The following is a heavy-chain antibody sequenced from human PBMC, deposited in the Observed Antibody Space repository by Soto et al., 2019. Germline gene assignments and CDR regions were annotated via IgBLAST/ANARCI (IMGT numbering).Heavy chain of an antibody. CDR2: IFHNGNT. D-gene: IGHD2-8*01. CDR1: SGSIRSSNW. Sequence: SETLSLTCAVSSGSIRSSNWWSWVRQSPGKGPEWTGEIFHNGNTYYNPSLNSRVTISVDTSKNQFSLNLRSVTAADTAVYYCARRTWGMDVWGQGTTVTVSS. CDR3: ARRTWGMDV. J-gene: IGHJ6*02. V-gene: IGHV4-4*02.